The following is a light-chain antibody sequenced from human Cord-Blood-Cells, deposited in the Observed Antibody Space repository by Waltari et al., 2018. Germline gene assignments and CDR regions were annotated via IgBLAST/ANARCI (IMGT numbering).Light chain of an antibody. CDR1: QSVSSSY. CDR2: GAS. V-gene: IGKV3-20*01. CDR3: QQYGSSPPKT. J-gene: IGKJ1*01. Sequence: EIVLTQSPGTLSLSPGERVTLSCRASQSVSSSYLAWYQQKPGQAPRLLIYGASSRATGIPDRLSGSGSGTDFTLTISRLEPEDFAVYYCQQYGSSPPKTFGQGTKVEIK.